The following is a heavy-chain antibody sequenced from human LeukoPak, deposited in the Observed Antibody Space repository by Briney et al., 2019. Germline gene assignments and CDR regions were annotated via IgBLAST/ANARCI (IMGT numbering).Heavy chain of an antibody. CDR2: SNSDGSST. CDR1: GFTFSSYW. CDR3: ARSRDYYDSSGYYPNDC. J-gene: IGHJ4*02. V-gene: IGHV3-74*01. Sequence: PGGSLRLSCAASGFTFSSYWMHWVRQGPGKGLVWVSRSNSDGSSTSCADSVKGRFTISRDNAKNTLYLQMNSLRAEDTAVYYCARSRDYYDSSGYYPNDCWGQGTLVTVSS. D-gene: IGHD3-22*01.